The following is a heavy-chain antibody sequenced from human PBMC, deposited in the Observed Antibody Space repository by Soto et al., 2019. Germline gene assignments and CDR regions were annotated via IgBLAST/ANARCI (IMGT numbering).Heavy chain of an antibody. V-gene: IGHV3-23*01. CDR1: GFTFSSYA. J-gene: IGHJ6*02. Sequence: GGSLRLSCAASGFTFSSYAMSWVRQAPGKGLEWVSAISGSGGSTYYADSVKGRFTISRDNSKNTLYLQMNSLRAEDTAVYYCAKDQNSPGEIEDYSNYDYYYYGMDVWGQGTTVTVSS. CDR2: ISGSGGST. CDR3: AKDQNSPGEIEDYSNYDYYYYGMDV. D-gene: IGHD4-4*01.